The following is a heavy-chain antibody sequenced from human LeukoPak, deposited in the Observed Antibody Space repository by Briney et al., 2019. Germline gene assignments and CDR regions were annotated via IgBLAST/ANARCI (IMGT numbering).Heavy chain of an antibody. CDR1: GGSFSGYY. CDR2: INHSGST. D-gene: IGHD4-23*01. V-gene: IGHV4-34*01. J-gene: IGHJ5*02. CDR3: ARGFKGNAQVWFDP. Sequence: SETLSLTCAVYGGSFSGYYWSWIRQPPGKGLEWIGEINHSGSTSYNPSLKSRVTISVDTSKNQFSLKLSSVTAADTAVYYCARGFKGNAQVWFDPWGQGTLVTVSS.